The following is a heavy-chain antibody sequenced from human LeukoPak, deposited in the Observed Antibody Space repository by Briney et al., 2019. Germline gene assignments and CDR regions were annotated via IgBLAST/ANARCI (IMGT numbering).Heavy chain of an antibody. J-gene: IGHJ6*02. CDR2: ISPSGGST. CDR1: GFTFSSCA. Sequence: GGSLRLSCAAAGFTFSSCAMRCVRQAPGKGLEWVSSISPSGGSTYYADPVKGRFTISRDNSKNTLYLQMNGLRAEDTAVYYCAKVYAGYYNMDVWGQGTTVTVSS. D-gene: IGHD2-8*01. CDR3: AKVYAGYYNMDV. V-gene: IGHV3-23*01.